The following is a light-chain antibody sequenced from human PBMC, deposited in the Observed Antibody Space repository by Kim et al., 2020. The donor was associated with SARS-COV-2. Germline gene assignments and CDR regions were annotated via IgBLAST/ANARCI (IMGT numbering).Light chain of an antibody. V-gene: IGLV1-47*01. CDR2: RNN. CDR3: AAWDDSLSGRV. Sequence: QSVLTQPPSASVTPGQRVTISCSGSSYNIGSNYVYWYQHHPGTAPKLLIYRNNQRPSGVPDRFSGSKSGTSASLAISGLRSEEEADYYCAAWDDSLSGRVFGGGTQLTVL. J-gene: IGLJ3*02. CDR1: SYNIGSNY.